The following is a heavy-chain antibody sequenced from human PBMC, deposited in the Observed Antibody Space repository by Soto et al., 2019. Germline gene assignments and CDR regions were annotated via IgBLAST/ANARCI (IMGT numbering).Heavy chain of an antibody. CDR3: ALSVTPGEWFDP. CDR2: IIPILGIA. D-gene: IGHD3-16*01. CDR1: GGTFSSYT. Sequence: QVQLVQSGAEVKKPGSSVKVSCKASGGTFSSYTISWVRQAPGQGLEWMGRIIPILGIANYAQKFQGRVTITADKSTSTAYMELSSLRSEDTAVYYCALSVTPGEWFDPWGQGTLVTVSS. V-gene: IGHV1-69*02. J-gene: IGHJ5*02.